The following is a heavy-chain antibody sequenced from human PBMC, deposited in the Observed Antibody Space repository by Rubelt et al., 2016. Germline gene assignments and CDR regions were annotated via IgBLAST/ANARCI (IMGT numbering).Heavy chain of an antibody. CDR1: GYTFTSYA. CDR2: INAGNGNT. CDR3: ATASPYCSGGSCY. D-gene: IGHD2-15*01. J-gene: IGHJ4*02. V-gene: IGHV1-3*01. Sequence: QVQLVQSGAEVKKPGASVKVSCKASGYTFTSYAMHWVRQAPGQRLEWMGWINAGNGNTKCSQKFQGRVTITRDTSASTAYMELSSLRSEDTAVYYCATASPYCSGGSCYWGQGTLVTVSS.